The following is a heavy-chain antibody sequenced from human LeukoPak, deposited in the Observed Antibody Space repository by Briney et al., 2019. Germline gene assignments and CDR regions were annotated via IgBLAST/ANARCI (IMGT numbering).Heavy chain of an antibody. CDR2: ISGSDDRT. CDR1: GLTFYSYD. Sequence: GGSLRLSCAVSGLTFYSYDMSWVRQAPGKGLEWVSSISGSDDRTYYVDSVKGRFTISRDNSKNTLYLEMNSLRAEDTAVYYCARDYYYDSSGYWDYYFDYWGQGTLVSVSS. D-gene: IGHD3-22*01. CDR3: ARDYYYDSSGYWDYYFDY. J-gene: IGHJ4*02. V-gene: IGHV3-23*01.